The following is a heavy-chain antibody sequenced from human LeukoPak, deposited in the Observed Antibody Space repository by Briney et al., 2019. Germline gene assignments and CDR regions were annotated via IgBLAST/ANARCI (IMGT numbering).Heavy chain of an antibody. CDR2: ISGSGNRA. CDR3: AKDADISVELVVITSFDS. Sequence: GGSLRLSCAASRFTFSTYDMNWVRQTPGKGLEWVSAISGSGNRAYHADSVKGRFTISRDNSKNMLYLQMNSLRAEDTALYYCAKDADISVELVVITSFDSWGQGTLVTVSS. V-gene: IGHV3-23*01. J-gene: IGHJ4*02. CDR1: RFTFSTYD. D-gene: IGHD3-22*01.